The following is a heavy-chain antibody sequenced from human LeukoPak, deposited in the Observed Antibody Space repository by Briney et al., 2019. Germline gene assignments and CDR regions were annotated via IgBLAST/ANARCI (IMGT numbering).Heavy chain of an antibody. V-gene: IGHV3-30*04. Sequence: GGSLRLPCAASGFIFSNYAIHWVRQAPGKGLEWVAVISYDGSNKYYADSVKGRFTISRDISKNTLYLQMNSLRAEDTAVYYCARGYCSSISCYVDYWGQGTLDTVSS. CDR1: GFIFSNYA. D-gene: IGHD2-2*01. CDR3: ARGYCSSISCYVDY. CDR2: ISYDGSNK. J-gene: IGHJ4*02.